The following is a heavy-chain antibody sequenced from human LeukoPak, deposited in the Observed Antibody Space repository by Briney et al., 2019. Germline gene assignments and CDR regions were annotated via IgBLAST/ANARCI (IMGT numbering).Heavy chain of an antibody. Sequence: GRSLRLSCAASGFTFSSYAMHWVRQAPGKGLEGVAVISYDGSNKYYADSVKGRFTISRDNSKNTLYLQMNSLRAEDTAVYYCARDRARVFDYWGQGTLVTVSS. J-gene: IGHJ4*02. V-gene: IGHV3-30*04. CDR3: ARDRARVFDY. D-gene: IGHD5-12*01. CDR2: ISYDGSNK. CDR1: GFTFSSYA.